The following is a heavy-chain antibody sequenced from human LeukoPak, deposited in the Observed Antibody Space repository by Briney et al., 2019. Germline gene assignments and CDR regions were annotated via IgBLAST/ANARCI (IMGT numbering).Heavy chain of an antibody. J-gene: IGHJ3*02. CDR1: GFTFSRHW. V-gene: IGHV3-74*01. Sequence: GGSLRLSCAASGFTFSRHWMHWVRQAPGKGLVWVSRINTDGRITNDADSVKGRFTISRDNGKNTLYLQMNSLRAEDTAVYYCAMSTYDTWVFDAFDIWGQGTMVTVSS. D-gene: IGHD3-22*01. CDR2: INTDGRIT. CDR3: AMSTYDTWVFDAFDI.